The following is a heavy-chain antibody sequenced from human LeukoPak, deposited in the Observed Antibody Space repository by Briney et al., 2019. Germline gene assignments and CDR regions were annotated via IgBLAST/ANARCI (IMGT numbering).Heavy chain of an antibody. CDR1: GFTFSSYG. CDR3: AKAGSRYGRAIDY. CDR2: ISYDGSNK. D-gene: IGHD6-13*01. J-gene: IGHJ4*02. Sequence: GGSLRLSCAASGFTFSSYGMHWVRQAPGKGLEWVAVISYDGSNKYYADSVKGRFTISRDNSKNTLYLQMNSLRAEDTAVYYCAKAGSRYGRAIDYWGQGTLVTVSS. V-gene: IGHV3-30*18.